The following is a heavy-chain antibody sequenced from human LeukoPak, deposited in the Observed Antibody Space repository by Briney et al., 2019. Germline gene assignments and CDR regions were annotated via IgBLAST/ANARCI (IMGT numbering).Heavy chain of an antibody. D-gene: IGHD5-18*01. V-gene: IGHV4-34*01. CDR2: INHSGST. J-gene: IGHJ4*02. Sequence: SETLSLTCAVYGGSFSGYYWSWIRQLPGKGLEWIGEINHSGSTNYNPSLKSRVTISVDTSKNQFSLKLSSVTAADTAVYYCARAPSGGTPDFTAKGVGWGQGTLVTVSS. CDR1: GGSFSGYY. CDR3: ARAPSGGTPDFTAKGVG.